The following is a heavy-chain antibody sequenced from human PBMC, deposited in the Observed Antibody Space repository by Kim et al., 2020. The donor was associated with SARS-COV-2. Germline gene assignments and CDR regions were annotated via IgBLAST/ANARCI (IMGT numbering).Heavy chain of an antibody. CDR1: GGSFSGYY. Sequence: SETLSLTCAVYGGSFSGYYWSWIRQPPGKGLEWIGEINHSGSTNYNPSLKSRVTISVDTSKNQFSLKLSSVTAADTAVYYCASEYSSSNYWGQGPWSPSPQ. CDR3: ASEYSSSNY. CDR2: INHSGST. V-gene: IGHV4-34*01. J-gene: IGHJ4*02. D-gene: IGHD6-6*01.